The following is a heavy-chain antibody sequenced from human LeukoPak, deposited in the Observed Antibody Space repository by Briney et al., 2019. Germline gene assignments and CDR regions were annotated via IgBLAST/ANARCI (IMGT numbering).Heavy chain of an antibody. CDR2: ISAYNGNT. V-gene: IGHV1-18*01. J-gene: IGHJ4*02. CDR1: GYTCTSYG. D-gene: IGHD3-16*01. CDR3: ARAGAIRGSLPLDY. Sequence: ASVKVSCKASGYTCTSYGISWVRQAPGQGLEWMGWISAYNGNTNYAQKLQGRVTMTTDTSTSTAYMELRSLRSDDTAVYYCARAGAIRGSLPLDYWGQGTLVTVSS.